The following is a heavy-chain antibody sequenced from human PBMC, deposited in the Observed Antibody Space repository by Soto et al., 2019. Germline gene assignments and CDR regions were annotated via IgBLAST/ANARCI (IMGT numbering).Heavy chain of an antibody. Sequence: SGTLSLTCTVSGFSISSCGYYWSWIRQHPGKGLEWIGYIYYSGSTYYNSYLKSRVTISVDTSKNQFSLKLSSVTAADTAVYYWARDASGYGSAMDVWGQATTVTVPS. CDR2: IYYSGST. V-gene: IGHV4-31*03. CDR1: GFSISSCGYY. J-gene: IGHJ6*02. CDR3: ARDASGYGSAMDV. D-gene: IGHD3-10*01.